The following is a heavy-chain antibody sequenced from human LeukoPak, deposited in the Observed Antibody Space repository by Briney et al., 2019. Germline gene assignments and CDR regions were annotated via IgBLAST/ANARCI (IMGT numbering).Heavy chain of an antibody. V-gene: IGHV3-21*04. CDR2: ISGYSDYI. CDR3: VRDGPGGIEARKRYYGMDV. D-gene: IGHD6-6*01. CDR1: GFTFSSYS. J-gene: IGHJ6*02. Sequence: PGGSLRLSCAASGFTFSSYSMNWVRQAPGKGLEWVSSISGYSDYIYYADSVRGRFTISRDNAKNSLYLQMNSLRAEDAAAYYCVRDGPGGIEARKRYYGMDVWGQGTTVSVSS.